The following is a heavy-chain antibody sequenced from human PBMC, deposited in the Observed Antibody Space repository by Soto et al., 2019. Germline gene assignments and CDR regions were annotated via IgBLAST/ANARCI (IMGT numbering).Heavy chain of an antibody. CDR2: IYYSGST. CDR1: GGSISSYY. D-gene: IGHD6-6*01. Sequence: PSETLSLTCTVSGGSISSYYWSWIRQPPGKGLEWIGYIYYSGSTNYNPSLKSRVTISVDTSKNQFSLKLSSVTAADTAVYCCARGLRSSSPHFDYWGQGTLVTVSS. CDR3: ARGLRSSSPHFDY. J-gene: IGHJ4*02. V-gene: IGHV4-59*01.